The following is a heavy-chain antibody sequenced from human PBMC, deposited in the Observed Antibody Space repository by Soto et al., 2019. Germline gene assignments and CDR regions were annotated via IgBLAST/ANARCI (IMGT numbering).Heavy chain of an antibody. CDR1: GFTFDDYA. V-gene: IGHV3-9*01. CDR2: ISWNSGSI. Sequence: PGGSLSLSCAASGFTFDDYAMHWVRQAPGKGLEWVSGISWNSGSIGYADSVKGRFTISRDNAKNSLYLQMNSLRAEDTAWYYCAKDITTVVTSGAFDIWGQGTMVTVSS. D-gene: IGHD4-17*01. J-gene: IGHJ3*02. CDR3: AKDITTVVTSGAFDI.